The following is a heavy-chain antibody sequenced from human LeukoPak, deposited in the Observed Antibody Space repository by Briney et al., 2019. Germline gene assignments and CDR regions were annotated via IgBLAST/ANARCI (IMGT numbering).Heavy chain of an antibody. CDR1: GGSISNYY. Sequence: SETLSLTCSVSGGSISNYYWSWIRQPPGKGLEWIAYIHTSASTNYNPSLKSRVTISVDTSKNQFSLKLNSVTVADTAVYYCARSGFLEYMDVWGKGTTVTVSS. J-gene: IGHJ6*03. D-gene: IGHD3-3*01. CDR2: IHTSAST. V-gene: IGHV4-4*09. CDR3: ARSGFLEYMDV.